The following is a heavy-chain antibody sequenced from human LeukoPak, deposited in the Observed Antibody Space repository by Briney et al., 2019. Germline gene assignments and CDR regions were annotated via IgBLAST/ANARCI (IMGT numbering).Heavy chain of an antibody. D-gene: IGHD4-11*01. CDR3: ARGRVSSSTWYSTYYYYLHGR. Sequence: PSETLSLTCTVSGGSISSYYWSWIRQPPGKGLVWIGYIHYSGSTNYSPSLKSRVTISVDTSKNLFSLRLRSVTAADTAVYFCARGRVSSSTWYSTYYYYLHGRLGQRDHGHHLL. CDR2: IHYSGST. CDR1: GGSISSYY. J-gene: IGHJ6*03. V-gene: IGHV4-59*01.